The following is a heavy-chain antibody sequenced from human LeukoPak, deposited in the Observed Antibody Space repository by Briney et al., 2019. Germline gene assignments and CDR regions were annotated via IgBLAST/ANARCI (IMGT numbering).Heavy chain of an antibody. CDR1: GGSFSGYY. V-gene: IGHV4-34*01. CDR3: ARDRHCSGGSCYSMEFDY. J-gene: IGHJ4*02. Sequence: SETLSLTCAVYGGSFSGYYWSWIRQPPGKGLEWIGSIYYSGSTYYNPSLKSRVTISVDTSKNQFSLKLSSVTAADTAVYYCARDRHCSGGSCYSMEFDYWGQGTLVTVSS. CDR2: IYYSGST. D-gene: IGHD2-15*01.